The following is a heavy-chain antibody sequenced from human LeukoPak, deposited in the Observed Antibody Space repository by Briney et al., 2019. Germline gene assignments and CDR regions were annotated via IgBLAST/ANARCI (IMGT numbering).Heavy chain of an antibody. CDR1: GFTFSGSA. CDR3: TRGSGWYDY. Sequence: GGSLRLSCAASGFTFSGSAMHWVRQAPGKGLEWVGRIRSKANSYATAYAASVKGRFTISRDKSKNTAYLQMNSLKTEDTDVNYCTRGSGWYDYWGQGTLVTVSS. V-gene: IGHV3-73*01. CDR2: IRSKANSYAT. D-gene: IGHD6-19*01. J-gene: IGHJ4*02.